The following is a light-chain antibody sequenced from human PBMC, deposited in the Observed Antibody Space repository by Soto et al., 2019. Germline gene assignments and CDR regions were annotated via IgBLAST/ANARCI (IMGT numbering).Light chain of an antibody. Sequence: QSVLTQPPSVSGAPGQRVTISCTGSSSNIGAGYDVHWYQQLPGRAPKLLIYANSNRPSGVTDRFSGSRSGTSASLAITGLQAEDEADYSCQSYDSSLSGFYVFGTGTQLTVL. CDR1: SSNIGAGYD. J-gene: IGLJ1*01. CDR3: QSYDSSLSGFYV. V-gene: IGLV1-40*01. CDR2: ANS.